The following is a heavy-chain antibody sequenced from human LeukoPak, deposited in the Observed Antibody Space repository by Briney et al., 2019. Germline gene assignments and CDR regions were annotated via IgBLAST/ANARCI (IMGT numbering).Heavy chain of an antibody. CDR1: GYTFTSHY. D-gene: IGHD4-11*01. Sequence: ASVKVSCKASGYTFTSHYMHWVRQAPGRGLEWMGLINPSGSSTLYAQKFQGRVTMTRDMSTTTDYMELSSLRSEDTAVYYCARGISFGNYAYYYYYYMDVWGKGTTVTVSS. V-gene: IGHV1-46*01. CDR3: ARGISFGNYAYYYYYYMDV. CDR2: INPSGSST. J-gene: IGHJ6*03.